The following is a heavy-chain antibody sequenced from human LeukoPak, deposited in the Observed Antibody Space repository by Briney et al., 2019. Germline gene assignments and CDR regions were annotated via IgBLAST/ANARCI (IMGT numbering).Heavy chain of an antibody. CDR3: ARRPHAGYSGDWGPHDYYYGMNV. V-gene: IGHV4-59*08. CDR1: GGSISTYY. D-gene: IGHD6-19*01. J-gene: IGHJ6*02. CDR2: IYYTGST. Sequence: SETLSLTCTVSGGSISTYYWSWIRQPPGRGLEWIGYIYYTGSTNYNPSLKSRVTISVDTSKNQFSLKLSPVTAADTAVYYCARRPHAGYSGDWGPHDYYYGMNVWSQGTTVTVSS.